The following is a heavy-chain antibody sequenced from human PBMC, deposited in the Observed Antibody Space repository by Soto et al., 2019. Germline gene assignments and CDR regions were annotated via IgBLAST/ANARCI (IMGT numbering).Heavy chain of an antibody. CDR1: GGSVSSGSYY. D-gene: IGHD3-22*01. J-gene: IGHJ4*02. CDR3: ARALYYDSSGYYPFDY. Sequence: PSETLSLTCTVSGGSVSSGSYYWSWIRQPPGKGLEWIGYIYYSGSTNYNPSLKSRVTISVDTSKNQFSLKLSSVTAADTAVYYCARALYYDSSGYYPFDYWGQGTLVTVSS. CDR2: IYYSGST. V-gene: IGHV4-61*01.